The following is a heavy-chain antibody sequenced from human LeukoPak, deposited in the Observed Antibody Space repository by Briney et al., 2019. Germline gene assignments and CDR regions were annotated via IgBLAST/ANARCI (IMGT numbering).Heavy chain of an antibody. J-gene: IGHJ3*02. CDR2: IGTAGDT. V-gene: IGHV3-13*01. CDR3: ARSGGSGSYPAFDI. CDR1: GFTFSSYD. Sequence: GVSLRLSCAASGFTFSSYDMHWVRQATGKGLEWVSAIGTAGDTYYPGSVKGRFTISRENAENSLYLQMNSLRAGDTAVYYCARSGGSGSYPAFDIWGQGTMVTVSS. D-gene: IGHD3-10*01.